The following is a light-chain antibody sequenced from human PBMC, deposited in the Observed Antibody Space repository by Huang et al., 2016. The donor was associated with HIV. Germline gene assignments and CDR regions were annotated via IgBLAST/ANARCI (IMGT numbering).Light chain of an antibody. CDR3: QQRGDWPYT. CDR1: QSVSNY. Sequence: EIVLTQSPATLSLSPGERATLSCRASQSVSNYLAWYQQKPGQAPRLLIFDTPNRATGIPDRFGGSGSGTDFTLTISSLEPEDFAVYYCQQRGDWPYTFGQGTKLEIK. CDR2: DTP. V-gene: IGKV3-11*01. J-gene: IGKJ2*01.